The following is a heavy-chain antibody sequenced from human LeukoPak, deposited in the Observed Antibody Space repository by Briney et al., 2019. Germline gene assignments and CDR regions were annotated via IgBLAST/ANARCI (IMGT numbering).Heavy chain of an antibody. Sequence: GASVKVSCKASGYTFTGYYMHWVRQAPGQGLEWMGWINPNSGGTNYAQKFQGRVTMTRDTSTSTAYMELRSLRSDDTAVYYCARSIAAASPGDYWGQGTLVTVSS. CDR2: INPNSGGT. V-gene: IGHV1-2*02. CDR1: GYTFTGYY. D-gene: IGHD6-13*01. J-gene: IGHJ4*02. CDR3: ARSIAAASPGDY.